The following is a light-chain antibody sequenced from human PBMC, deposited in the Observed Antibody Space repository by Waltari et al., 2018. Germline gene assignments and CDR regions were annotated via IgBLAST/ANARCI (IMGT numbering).Light chain of an antibody. J-gene: IGKJ4*01. Sequence: DIVMTQTPLSLSVTPGQAASIPCKSSQSLLHSDGKTHLSWYLQKPGQPPQLLIYEVSNRFSGVPERFSGGGSGTDFTLKISRVEAEDVGLYYCMQNIQIPVSFGGGTKVEIK. CDR2: EVS. V-gene: IGKV2D-29*01. CDR1: QSLLHSDGKTH. CDR3: MQNIQIPVS.